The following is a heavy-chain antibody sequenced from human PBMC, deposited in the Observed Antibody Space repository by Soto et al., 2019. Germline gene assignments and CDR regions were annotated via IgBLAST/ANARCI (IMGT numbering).Heavy chain of an antibody. CDR1: GFTFSNYW. Sequence: EVQLVESGGGLVPPGGSLRLSCAASGFTFSNYWMYWVRQAPGKGLEWVSRINSDGSVSSYADSVKGRLTISRDNVKNTLYLQMDSLRAEDTAVYYCARGDCVGGTCYSLAGSFYYYMDVWCKGTTVTVFS. D-gene: IGHD2-15*01. CDR3: ARGDCVGGTCYSLAGSFYYYMDV. V-gene: IGHV3-74*02. J-gene: IGHJ6*03. CDR2: INSDGSVS.